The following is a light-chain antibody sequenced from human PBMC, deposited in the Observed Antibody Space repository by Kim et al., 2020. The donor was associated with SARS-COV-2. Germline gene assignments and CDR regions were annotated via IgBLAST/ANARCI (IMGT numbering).Light chain of an antibody. Sequence: QSALTQPPCASGSPGQSVTISCNGTSSDVGGYNYVSWYQQHPGKAPKLMIYEVSKRPSGVPDRFSGSKSGNTASLTVSGLQAEDEADYYCSSYAGSNNLVFGGGTQLTVL. CDR2: EVS. V-gene: IGLV2-8*01. CDR3: SSYAGSNNLV. J-gene: IGLJ3*02. CDR1: SSDVGGYNY.